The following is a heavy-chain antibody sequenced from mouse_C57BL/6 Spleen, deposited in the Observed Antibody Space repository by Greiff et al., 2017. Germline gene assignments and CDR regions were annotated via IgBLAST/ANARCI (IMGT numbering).Heavy chain of an antibody. D-gene: IGHD2-4*01. Sequence: QVQLQQSGAELMKPGASVKLSCKATGYTFTGYWIEWVKQRPGHGLEWIGEILPGSGSTNYNEKFKGKATLTADTSSNTAYMQLSSLTPEDSAIHYCARSDPIYYDYDEGAMDYWGQGTSVTVSS. CDR2: ILPGSGST. CDR3: ARSDPIYYDYDEGAMDY. J-gene: IGHJ4*01. V-gene: IGHV1-9*01. CDR1: GYTFTGYW.